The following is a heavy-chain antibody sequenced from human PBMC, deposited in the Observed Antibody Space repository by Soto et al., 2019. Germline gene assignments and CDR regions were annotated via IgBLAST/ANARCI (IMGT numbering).Heavy chain of an antibody. D-gene: IGHD4-17*01. CDR2: ISGSGGGT. J-gene: IGHJ4*02. V-gene: IGHV3-23*01. CDR1: GFTFSSYA. CDR3: AKSPHYGGNSLEGVY. Sequence: EVQLLESGGGLVQPGGSLRLSCAASGFTFSSYAMSWVRQAPGKGLEWVSAISGSGGGTYYADSVKGRFTISRDNSKNTLYLQMNSLRAEDTAVYYCAKSPHYGGNSLEGVYWGQGTLVTVSS.